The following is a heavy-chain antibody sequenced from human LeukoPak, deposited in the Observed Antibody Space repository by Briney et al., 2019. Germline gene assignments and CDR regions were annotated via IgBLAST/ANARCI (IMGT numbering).Heavy chain of an antibody. CDR3: ARHYYGSGRIVD. CDR1: GFTFSSYG. CDR2: ISYDGSNK. V-gene: IGHV3-30*03. D-gene: IGHD3-10*01. Sequence: PGRSLRLSCAASGFTFSSYGMHWVRQAPGKGLEWVAVISYDGSNKYYADSVKGRFTISRDNAKNSLFLQMNSLSGEDTAVYYCARHYYGSGRIVDWGQGTLVTVSS. J-gene: IGHJ4*02.